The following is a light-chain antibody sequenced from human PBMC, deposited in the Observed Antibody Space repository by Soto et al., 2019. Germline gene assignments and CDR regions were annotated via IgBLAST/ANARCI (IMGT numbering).Light chain of an antibody. CDR3: QQSFNFTYS. V-gene: IGKV1-39*01. Sequence: DIQITQSPSSLSASVGDRVTITCRASQSISSYLNWYQQIPGKAPNLLIYAASSLQSGVPSRFNSSGSGTDFTLTISSLQPEDSATYYCQQSFNFTYSFGQGTKVDIK. CDR2: AAS. J-gene: IGKJ2*03. CDR1: QSISSY.